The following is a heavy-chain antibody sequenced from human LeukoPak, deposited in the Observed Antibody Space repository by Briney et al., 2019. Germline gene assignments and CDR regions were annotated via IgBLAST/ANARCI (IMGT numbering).Heavy chain of an antibody. CDR1: GFVFNTYS. CDR2: ISGDGGST. D-gene: IGHD2-2*01. J-gene: IGHJ4*02. CDR3: AREQPAGLTDY. V-gene: IGHV3-64*01. Sequence: PGGSLRLSCAASGFVFNTYSMHWVREPPGKGLECVSAISGDGGSTYYTNSVKGRFTISRDNSKNTPYLQMGSLRPDDTALYYCAREQPAGLTDYWGQGTPVTVSS.